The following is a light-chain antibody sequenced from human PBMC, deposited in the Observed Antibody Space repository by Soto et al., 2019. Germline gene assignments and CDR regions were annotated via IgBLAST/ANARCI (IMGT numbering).Light chain of an antibody. CDR2: AAS. Sequence: DSAMTQYPSSLSSSVGETVTINFRASQGINGYLNLYQQKSGQAPKLLMYAASTLQRGVPPRFSGSGSGTEFTLTSSSLPSEDFAVYYWQQYHNSWTFGQGTKVDIK. CDR3: QQYHNSWT. J-gene: IGKJ1*01. V-gene: IGKV1-39*01. CDR1: QGINGY.